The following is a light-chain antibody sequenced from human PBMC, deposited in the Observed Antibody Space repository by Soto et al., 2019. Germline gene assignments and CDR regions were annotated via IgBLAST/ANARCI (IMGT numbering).Light chain of an antibody. Sequence: EIVLTQSPATPSLSPGERATLSCRASESVSSYFTWYQQKPGQAPRLLIYDASNRATGIPARFSGSGSGTDFTLTISSLEPEDFAVYYCQQRNTSLTFGGGTKVEI. CDR3: QQRNTSLT. CDR1: ESVSSY. CDR2: DAS. J-gene: IGKJ4*01. V-gene: IGKV3-11*01.